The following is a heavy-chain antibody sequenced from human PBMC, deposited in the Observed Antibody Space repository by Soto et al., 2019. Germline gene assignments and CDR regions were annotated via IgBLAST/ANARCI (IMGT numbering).Heavy chain of an antibody. CDR2: FDPEDGET. V-gene: IGHV1-24*01. CDR3: ARARPLGYDFWSGPDNNWFDP. J-gene: IGHJ5*02. CDR1: GYTLTELS. D-gene: IGHD3-3*01. Sequence: ASVKVSCKVSGYTLTELSMHWVRQAPGKGLEWMGGFDPEDGETIYAQKFQGRVTMTEDTSTDTAYMELSSLRSEDTAVYYCARARPLGYDFWSGPDNNWFDPWGQGTLVTVSS.